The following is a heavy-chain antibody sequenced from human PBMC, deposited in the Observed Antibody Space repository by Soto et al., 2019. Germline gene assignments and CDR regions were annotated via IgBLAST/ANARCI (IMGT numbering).Heavy chain of an antibody. CDR1: GFTFSSYA. V-gene: IGHV3-23*01. Sequence: GGSLRLSCAASGFTFSSYAMSWVRQAPGKGLEWVSAISGSGGSTYYADSVKGRFTISRDNSKNTLYLQMNSLRAEDTAVYYCAKPTPAWDVSDSSGWQFDYWGQGTLVTVSS. J-gene: IGHJ4*02. CDR3: AKPTPAWDVSDSSGWQFDY. CDR2: ISGSGGST. D-gene: IGHD6-19*01.